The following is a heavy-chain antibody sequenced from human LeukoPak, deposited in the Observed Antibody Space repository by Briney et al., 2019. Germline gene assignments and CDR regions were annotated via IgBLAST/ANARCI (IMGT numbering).Heavy chain of an antibody. D-gene: IGHD3-22*01. J-gene: IGHJ4*02. Sequence: ASVTVSCKASGYTFTVYYIHWVRQAPGQGLEWMGLINPNSGGTNYAQKFQGRVTMTRDTSISTAYMELWRLRSDDRAVYYCARGPPTIVVVITTGDFDSWGQGTLVTVSS. V-gene: IGHV1-2*02. CDR3: ARGPPTIVVVITTGDFDS. CDR2: INPNSGGT. CDR1: GYTFTVYY.